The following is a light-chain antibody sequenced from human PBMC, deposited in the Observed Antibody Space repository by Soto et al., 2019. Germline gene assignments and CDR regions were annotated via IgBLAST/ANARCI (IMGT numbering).Light chain of an antibody. CDR3: QQSYSTPST. V-gene: IGKV1-39*01. CDR2: DAS. CDR1: QSISSY. J-gene: IGKJ5*01. Sequence: DIQMTQSPSSLSASVGDRVTITCRASQSISSYLNWYQQKPGKAPKLLIYDASSLQSGVPSRFSGSGSGTDFTLTISSLQPEDFATYYCQQSYSTPSTFGQGTRLEI.